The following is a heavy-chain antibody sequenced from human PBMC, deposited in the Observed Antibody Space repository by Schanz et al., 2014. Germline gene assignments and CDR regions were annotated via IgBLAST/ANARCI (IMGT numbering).Heavy chain of an antibody. V-gene: IGHV4-59*01. J-gene: IGHJ4*02. CDR2: IYYNGSS. CDR3: ARNDFWSGFYTN. Sequence: QVQLQESGPGLVKPSETLSLTCTVSGGSISGYYWSWIRQPPGKGLEWIGDIYYNGSSNYSPSLKSRLTISVDTSRNQFSLKLSSVTAADTAVYFCARNDFWSGFYTNWGQGTLVTVSS. D-gene: IGHD3-3*01. CDR1: GGSISGYY.